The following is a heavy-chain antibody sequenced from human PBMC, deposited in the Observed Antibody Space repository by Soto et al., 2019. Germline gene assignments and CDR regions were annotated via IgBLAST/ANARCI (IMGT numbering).Heavy chain of an antibody. CDR1: GFTFSSYG. CDR2: ISYDGSNK. Sequence: QVQLVESGGGVVQPGRSLRLSCAASGFTFSSYGMHWVRQAPGKGLEWVAVISYDGSNKYYADSVKGRFTISRDNSKNTLYLQMNSLRAEDTAVYYCAKFEPGYEMIWGQGTLVTVSS. V-gene: IGHV3-30*18. J-gene: IGHJ4*02. D-gene: IGHD5-12*01. CDR3: AKFEPGYEMI.